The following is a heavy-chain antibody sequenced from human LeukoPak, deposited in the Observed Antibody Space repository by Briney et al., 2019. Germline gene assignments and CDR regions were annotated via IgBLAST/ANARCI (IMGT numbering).Heavy chain of an antibody. D-gene: IGHD3-10*01. V-gene: IGHV4-59*01. CDR1: GGSISSYY. CDR2: IYYSGNT. Sequence: SETLSLTCTVSGGSISSYYWSWIRQPPGKGLEWIGYIYYSGNTNYNPSLKSRVTISVDTSKNQFSLKLSSVTAADTAVYYCAARYGSGSYYRWGQGTLVTVSS. CDR3: AARYGSGSYYR. J-gene: IGHJ4*02.